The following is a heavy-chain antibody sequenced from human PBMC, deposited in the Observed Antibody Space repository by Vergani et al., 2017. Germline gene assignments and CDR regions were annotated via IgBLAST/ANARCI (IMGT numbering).Heavy chain of an antibody. V-gene: IGHV4-61*02. CDR1: GASINNDFYY. Sequence: QVQLQESGPGLVTPSQTLSLTCTVSGASINNDFYYWHWIRQPAGTGLEWSGRIYVSGITDYNPSLQSRVPMSVDMSQNQFSLTLTSVTAADTAVYYCARDNKELRPRAFDLWVEGTMVTVSS. CDR3: ARDNKELRPRAFDL. J-gene: IGHJ3*01. CDR2: IYVSGIT. D-gene: IGHD1-26*01.